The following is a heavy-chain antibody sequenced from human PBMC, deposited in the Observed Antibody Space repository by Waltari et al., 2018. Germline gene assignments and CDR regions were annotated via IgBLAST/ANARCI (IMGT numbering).Heavy chain of an antibody. D-gene: IGHD4-17*01. CDR3: ARRRTTVTTYYFDY. J-gene: IGHJ4*02. Sequence: QLQLQESGPGLVKPSETLSLTCTVSGGSLSSSGYYWGWIRQPPGKGLEWIGSIDYSGGTYYNPSLQSRVTISVDTSKNQCSLKVSSVTAADTAVFFCARRRTTVTTYYFDYWGQGTLVTVSS. V-gene: IGHV4-39*01. CDR1: GGSLSSSGYY. CDR2: IDYSGGT.